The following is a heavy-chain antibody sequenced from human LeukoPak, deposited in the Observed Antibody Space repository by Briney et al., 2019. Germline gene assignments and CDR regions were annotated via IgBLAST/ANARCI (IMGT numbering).Heavy chain of an antibody. CDR3: ARGAFDYYDSSDVFDI. CDR2: MNPNSGNT. Sequence: GASVKVSCKASGYTFTSYDINWVRQATGQGLEWMGWMNPNSGNTGYAQKFQGRVTITGNTSISTAYMELSSLRSEDTAVYYCARGAFDYYDSSDVFDIWGQGTMVTVSS. J-gene: IGHJ3*02. D-gene: IGHD3-22*01. CDR1: GYTFTSYD. V-gene: IGHV1-8*03.